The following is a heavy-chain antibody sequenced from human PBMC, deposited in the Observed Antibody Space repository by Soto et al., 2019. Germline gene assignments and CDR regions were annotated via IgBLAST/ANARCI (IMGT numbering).Heavy chain of an antibody. Sequence: KQGGSLRLSCAASGFTFSDYYMSWIRQAPGKGLEWVSYISSSGSTIYYADSVKGRFTISRDNAKNSLYLQMNSLRAEDTAVYYCARAFMTTVTTPTNWFDPWGQGTLVTVSS. V-gene: IGHV3-11*01. CDR3: ARAFMTTVTTPTNWFDP. D-gene: IGHD4-17*01. CDR2: ISSSGSTI. CDR1: GFTFSDYY. J-gene: IGHJ5*02.